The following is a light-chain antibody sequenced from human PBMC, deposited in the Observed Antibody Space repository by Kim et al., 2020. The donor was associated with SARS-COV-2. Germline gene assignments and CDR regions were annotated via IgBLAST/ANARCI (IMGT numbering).Light chain of an antibody. J-gene: IGLJ2*01. CDR3: NSRDSSGNHVV. Sequence: ALGQTVRITCQGDSLRSYYASWYQQKPGQAPGLVIYGKNNRPSGIPDRFSGSSSGNTASLTITGAQAEDEADYYCNSRDSSGNHVVFGGGTKVTVL. CDR1: SLRSYY. CDR2: GKN. V-gene: IGLV3-19*01.